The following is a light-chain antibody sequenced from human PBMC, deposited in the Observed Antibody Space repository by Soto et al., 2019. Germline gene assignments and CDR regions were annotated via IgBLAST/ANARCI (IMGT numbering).Light chain of an antibody. J-gene: IGKJ2*01. CDR1: QSVSSN. V-gene: IGKV3D-15*01. CDR3: QQYNNWYT. CDR2: RAS. Sequence: EIVMTQSPATLSVSPGERATLSRRASQSVSSNLAWYQQKAGQAPRLLIYRASTRATGIPARFSGSGSGTEFTLTISSLQSEDFAVYYCQQYNNWYTFGQGTKLEIK.